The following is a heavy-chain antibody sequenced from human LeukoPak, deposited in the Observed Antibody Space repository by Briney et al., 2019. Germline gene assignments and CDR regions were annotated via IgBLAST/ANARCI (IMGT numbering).Heavy chain of an antibody. CDR3: AKGCRSSSCYGN. D-gene: IGHD2-2*01. J-gene: IGHJ4*02. CDR1: GFSFSSYW. CDR2: INSDGGDT. Sequence: GGSLRLSCAAAGFSFSSYWMHWVRQAPGKGLVWVSSINSDGGDTSYADSVKGRLTISRDNAKNTLYLQRTLQGAEDTAVYYCAKGCRSSSCYGNWGQGTLVSVSS. V-gene: IGHV3-74*01.